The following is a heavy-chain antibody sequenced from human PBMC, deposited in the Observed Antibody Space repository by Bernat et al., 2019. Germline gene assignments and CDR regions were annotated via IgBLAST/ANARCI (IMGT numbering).Heavy chain of an antibody. CDR2: IWYDGRTK. CDR1: GVGLSGYG. J-gene: IGHJ4*02. Sequence: GGGGGGRGGWRGGSWAAWGVGLSGYGVHGVRQAPGPGRAWGAGIWYDGRTKYYAESVKGRFTISRDTSKNTLYLQMNSLSAEDTAVYYCARRGVTGTRPFDYWGQGTLVTVSS. V-gene: IGHV3-33*01. CDR3: ARRGVTGTRPFDY. D-gene: IGHD1-20*01.